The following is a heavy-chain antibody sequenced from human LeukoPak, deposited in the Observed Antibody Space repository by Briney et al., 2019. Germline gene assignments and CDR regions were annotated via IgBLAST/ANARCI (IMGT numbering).Heavy chain of an antibody. V-gene: IGHV4-4*07. J-gene: IGHJ4*02. CDR1: GGSISSYY. D-gene: IGHD3-10*01. Sequence: SETLSLTCTVSGGSISSYYWSWIRQPAGKGLEWIGRIYTSGSTNYNPSLKSRVTMSVDTSKNQFSLKLSSVTAADTAVYYCARSSYGPSLVYYFDYWGQGTLVTVSS. CDR2: IYTSGST. CDR3: ARSSYGPSLVYYFDY.